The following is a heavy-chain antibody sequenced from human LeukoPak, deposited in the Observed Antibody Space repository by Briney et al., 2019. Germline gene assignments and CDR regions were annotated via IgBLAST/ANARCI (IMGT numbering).Heavy chain of an antibody. CDR1: GFTFSSYA. D-gene: IGHD3-10*01. Sequence: PGRSLRLSCAASGFTFSSYAMHWVPQSPGKGLEGGAVISYDGSNKYYADSMKGRFTISRDNSTNSLYLQMNSLRAEDTAVYYCARSLAQVRYYYYGMDVWGQGTTVTVSS. J-gene: IGHJ6*02. CDR2: ISYDGSNK. V-gene: IGHV3-30*04. CDR3: ARSLAQVRYYYYGMDV.